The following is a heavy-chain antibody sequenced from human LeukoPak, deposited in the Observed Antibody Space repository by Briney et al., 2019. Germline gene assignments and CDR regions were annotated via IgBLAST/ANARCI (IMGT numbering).Heavy chain of an antibody. D-gene: IGHD1-14*01. CDR1: GYTFTSYG. V-gene: IGHV1-18*01. Sequence: ASVKVSCKASGYTFTSYGISWVRQAPGQGLEWMGWISAYNGNTNYAQKFQGRVTITTDESTSTAYMELSSLRSEDTAVYYCARDHTGNQRGGKWFDPWGQGTLVTVSS. CDR3: ARDHTGNQRGGKWFDP. J-gene: IGHJ5*02. CDR2: ISAYNGNT.